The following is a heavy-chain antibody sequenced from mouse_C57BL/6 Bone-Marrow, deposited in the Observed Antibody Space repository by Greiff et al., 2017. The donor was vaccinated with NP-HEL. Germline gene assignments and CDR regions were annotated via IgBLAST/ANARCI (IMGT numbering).Heavy chain of an antibody. V-gene: IGHV1-19*01. D-gene: IGHD2-3*01. CDR3: ARGWLLDYAMDY. Sequence: VQLQQSGPVLVKPGASVKMSCKASGYTFTDYYMNWVKQSHGKSLEWIGVINPYNGGTSYNQKFKGKATLTVDKSSSTAYMELNSLTSEDSAVYYCARGWLLDYAMDYWGQGTSVTVSS. CDR1: GYTFTDYY. J-gene: IGHJ4*01. CDR2: INPYNGGT.